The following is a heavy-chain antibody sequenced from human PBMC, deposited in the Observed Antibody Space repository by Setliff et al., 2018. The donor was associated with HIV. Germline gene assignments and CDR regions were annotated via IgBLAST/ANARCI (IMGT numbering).Heavy chain of an antibody. CDR3: ARHQVIPTVIGAFDI. V-gene: IGHV4-59*08. D-gene: IGHD3-16*02. Sequence: SETLSLTCTVSGGSMSTYYWSWIRQPPGKGLEWIGYIYTSRSTNYNPSLRSRVTISVDTSKNHFSLKLSSVTAADTAVYYCARHQVIPTVIGAFDIWGQGTVVTVSS. J-gene: IGHJ3*02. CDR1: GGSMSTYY. CDR2: IYTSRST.